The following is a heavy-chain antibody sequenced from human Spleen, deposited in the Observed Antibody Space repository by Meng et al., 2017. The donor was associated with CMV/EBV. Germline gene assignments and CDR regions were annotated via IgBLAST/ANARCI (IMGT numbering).Heavy chain of an antibody. V-gene: IGHV3-23*01. CDR1: GITFSRDA. Sequence: GITFSRDAMSGIRQTPGKGLEWVSSLNFGGGGTDYADSVKGRFTISRDNSKNTLYLQMHSLRAEDTAMYYCAKHNSRVVIGGGVDYWGQGTLVTVSS. CDR3: AKHNSRVVIGGGVDY. CDR2: LNFGGGGT. J-gene: IGHJ4*02. D-gene: IGHD3-3*01.